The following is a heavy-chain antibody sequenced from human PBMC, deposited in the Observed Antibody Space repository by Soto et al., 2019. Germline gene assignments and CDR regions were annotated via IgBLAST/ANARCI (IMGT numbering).Heavy chain of an antibody. J-gene: IGHJ3*02. D-gene: IGHD2-15*01. CDR2: ISSSSSTI. CDR1: GFTFSSYS. CDR3: ARDRLPLPWAFDI. Sequence: GGSLRLSCAASGFTFSSYSMNWVRQAPGKGLEWVSYISSSSSTIYYADSVKGRFTISRDNAKNSLYLQMNSLRAEDTAVYYCARDRLPLPWAFDIWGQGTMVTVSS. V-gene: IGHV3-48*01.